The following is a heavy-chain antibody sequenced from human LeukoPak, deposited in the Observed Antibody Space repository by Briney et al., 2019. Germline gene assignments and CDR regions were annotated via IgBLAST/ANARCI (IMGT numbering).Heavy chain of an antibody. CDR3: VGPTYLRGGYCSTNP. V-gene: IGHV3-11*03. D-gene: IGHD2-2*01. CDR1: GFTFTSYG. CDR2: ISHDSSYT. J-gene: IGHJ5*02. Sequence: GGSLRLSCAAPGFTFTSYGMSWIRQAPGKGLEWVSYISHDSSYTNHADSVKGRFTISRDNAKNSLYLQMNSLRAEDTAVYYCVGPTYLRGGYCSTNPWGQGTLVTVSS.